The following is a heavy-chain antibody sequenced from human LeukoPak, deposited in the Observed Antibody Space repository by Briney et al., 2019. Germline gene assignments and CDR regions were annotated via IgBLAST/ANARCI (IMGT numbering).Heavy chain of an antibody. CDR1: GFSFSSHD. Sequence: GGSLRLSCATSGFSFSSHDMNWVRQAPGKGLEWVSSITGSSTSIDYADSVKGRFAISRDNAKNSLYLQMNSLRAEDTAVYYCARDKWDSSSSGYFDYWGQGTLVTVSS. CDR3: ARDKWDSSSSGYFDY. V-gene: IGHV3-21*01. D-gene: IGHD6-6*01. J-gene: IGHJ4*02. CDR2: ITGSSTSI.